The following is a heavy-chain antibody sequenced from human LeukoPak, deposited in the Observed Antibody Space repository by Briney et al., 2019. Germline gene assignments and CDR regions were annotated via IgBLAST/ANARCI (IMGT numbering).Heavy chain of an antibody. V-gene: IGHV4-34*01. Sequence: PSETLSLTCAVYGESFSGYYWSWIRQPPGKGLEWIGEINHSGSTNYNPSLKSRVTISVDTSKNQFSLKLSSVTAADTAVYYCARVGYCSSTSCYHTLASGMDVWGKGTTVTVSS. J-gene: IGHJ6*04. CDR1: GESFSGYY. CDR2: INHSGST. D-gene: IGHD2-2*03. CDR3: ARVGYCSSTSCYHTLASGMDV.